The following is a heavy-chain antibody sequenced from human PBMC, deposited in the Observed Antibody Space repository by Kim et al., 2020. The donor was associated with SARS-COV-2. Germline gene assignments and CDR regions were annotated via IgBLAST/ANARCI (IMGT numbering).Heavy chain of an antibody. D-gene: IGHD3-16*01. CDR1: GFTFSSYS. CDR3: ARDFRAFRDAFDI. V-gene: IGHV3-21*01. Sequence: GGSLRLSCAASGFTFSSYSMNWVRQAPGKGLEWVSSISSSSSYIYYADSVKGRFTISRDNAKNSLYLQMNSLRAEDTAVYYCARDFRAFRDAFDIWGQGTMVTVSS. CDR2: ISSSSSYI. J-gene: IGHJ3*02.